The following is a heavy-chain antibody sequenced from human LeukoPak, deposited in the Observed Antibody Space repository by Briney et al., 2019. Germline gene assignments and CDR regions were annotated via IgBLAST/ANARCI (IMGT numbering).Heavy chain of an antibody. D-gene: IGHD7-27*01. CDR2: INSGGSGT. J-gene: IGHJ4*02. CDR3: AGSLGPLTEY. Sequence: GSLRLSCAASGFNFASNWMHWVRQTPGKGLVWVSRINSGGSGTSYADSVEGRFTISRDNAKNTLYLQMNSLRAEDTAVYHCAGSLGPLTEYWGQGTLVTVSS. CDR1: GFNFASNW. V-gene: IGHV3-74*01.